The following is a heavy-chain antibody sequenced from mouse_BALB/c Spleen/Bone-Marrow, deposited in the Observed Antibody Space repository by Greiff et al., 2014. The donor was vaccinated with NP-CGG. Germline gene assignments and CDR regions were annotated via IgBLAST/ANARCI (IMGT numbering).Heavy chain of an antibody. V-gene: IGHV1-18*01. CDR2: INPNNGGT. CDR3: ARWKDGYYSWFAY. J-gene: IGHJ3*01. D-gene: IGHD2-3*01. Sequence: VQLKESGPELVKPGASVKISCKTSGYTFTEYTMHWVKQSHGKSLEWIGGINPNNGGTSYNQKSKGKATLTVDKSSSTAYMELRSLTSEDSAVYYCARWKDGYYSWFAYWGQGTLVTVSA. CDR1: GYTFTEYT.